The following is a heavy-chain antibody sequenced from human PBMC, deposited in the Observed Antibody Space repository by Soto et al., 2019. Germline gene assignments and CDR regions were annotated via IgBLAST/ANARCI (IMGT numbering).Heavy chain of an antibody. CDR3: ARHNYGSGSTYFDY. Sequence: PSETLSLTCTVSGGSISSGGYYWNWIRQHPGKGLEWIGYIYYIGSTYYNPSLKSRVTISLDTSKNQFSLRLSSVTAADTAVYYCARHNYGSGSTYFDYWGQGTLVTVSS. V-gene: IGHV4-31*03. CDR2: IYYIGST. CDR1: GGSISSGGYY. J-gene: IGHJ4*02. D-gene: IGHD3-10*01.